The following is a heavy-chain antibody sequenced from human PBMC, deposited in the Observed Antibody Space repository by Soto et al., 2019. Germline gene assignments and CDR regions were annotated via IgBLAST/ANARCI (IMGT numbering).Heavy chain of an antibody. D-gene: IGHD5-12*01. CDR1: GGSISTVDYW. CDR2: IYDGGRT. J-gene: IGHJ4*02. Sequence: SETLSLTCTVSGGSISTVDYWWSWIRQSPDMGLEWIGHIYDGGRTYNNPSLESRVTMSVDTSKSQLSLTLSSVSAADTAVYYCARGPSGYKVASWVQGPLVT. V-gene: IGHV4-30-4*01. CDR3: ARGPSGYKVAS.